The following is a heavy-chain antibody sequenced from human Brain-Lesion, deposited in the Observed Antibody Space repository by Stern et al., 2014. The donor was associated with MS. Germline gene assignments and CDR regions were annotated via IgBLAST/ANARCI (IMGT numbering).Heavy chain of an antibody. J-gene: IGHJ5*01. CDR1: GFTFSNYW. D-gene: IGHD3-10*01. Sequence: EVQLVESGGGLVQPGGSLRLSCAASGFTFSNYWMHWVRPAQGKGLVWVSRVNNDGRRTSYADSVKGRFTMSRDNAKNTLYLQMNSLRVEDTAIYYCARGERWFDSWGQGTLVTVSS. CDR2: VNNDGRRT. V-gene: IGHV3-74*02. CDR3: ARGERWFDS.